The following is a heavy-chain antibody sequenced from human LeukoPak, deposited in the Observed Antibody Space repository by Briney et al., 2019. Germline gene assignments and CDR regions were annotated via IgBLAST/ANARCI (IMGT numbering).Heavy chain of an antibody. CDR2: ISYDGSNK. V-gene: IGHV3-30*18. CDR1: GFTFSSYG. CDR3: AKERGYSYGYLGYFDY. J-gene: IGHJ4*02. Sequence: PGGSLRLSRAASGFTFSSYGMHWVRQAPGKGLEWVAVISYDGSNKYYADSVKGRFTISRDNSKNTLYLQMNSLRAEDAAVYYCAKERGYSYGYLGYFDYWGQGTLVTVSS. D-gene: IGHD5-18*01.